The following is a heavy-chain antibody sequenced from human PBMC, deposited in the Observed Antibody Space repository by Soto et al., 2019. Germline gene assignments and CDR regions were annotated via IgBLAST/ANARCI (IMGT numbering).Heavy chain of an antibody. CDR1: GGTFSSYT. Sequence: QVQLVQSGAEVKKPGSSVKVSCKASGGTFSSYTISWVRQAPGHGLEWMGRIIPILGIANYAQKFQGSVTITADKSTXXAYXXXXXXKXXDXXXXYCARHHCSSTSCYDYWCQGPLVTVSS. D-gene: IGHD2-2*01. J-gene: IGHJ4*02. CDR3: ARHHCSSTSCYDY. CDR2: IIPILGIA. V-gene: IGHV1-69*02.